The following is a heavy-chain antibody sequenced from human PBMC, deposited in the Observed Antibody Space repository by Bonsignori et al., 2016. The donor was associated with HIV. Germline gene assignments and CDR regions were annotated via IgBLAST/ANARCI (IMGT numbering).Heavy chain of an antibody. D-gene: IGHD5-24*01. V-gene: IGHV1-8*01. CDR2: MNPDSGNT. Sequence: WVRQAPGQGLEWMGWMNPDSGNTGHAEKFQGRVTMTRDTSTATAYMELSRLRSEDTAVYYCARTGYKYPFDYWGQGALVTVSS. J-gene: IGHJ4*02. CDR3: ARTGYKYPFDY.